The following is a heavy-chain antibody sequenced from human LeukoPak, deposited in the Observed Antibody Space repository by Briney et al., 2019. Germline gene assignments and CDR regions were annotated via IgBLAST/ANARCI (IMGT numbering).Heavy chain of an antibody. CDR2: IYSSGST. J-gene: IGHJ4*02. CDR1: GGSIRGYY. D-gene: IGHD3-22*01. V-gene: IGHV4-59*01. Sequence: SETLSLTCNVSGGSIRGYYWSWIRQPPGKGLEWIGYIYSSGSTNYNPSLKSRVTMSVDTSKNQFSLKVSSVTAADTAVYYCARGRYDSRIFDYWGQGTLVTVSS. CDR3: ARGRYDSRIFDY.